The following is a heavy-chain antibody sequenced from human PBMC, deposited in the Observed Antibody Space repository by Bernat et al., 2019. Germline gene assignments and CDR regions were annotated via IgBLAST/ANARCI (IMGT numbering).Heavy chain of an antibody. CDR3: AKEGVTFGGVIIVDAFDI. D-gene: IGHD3-16*02. CDR2: TSAVGHAT. V-gene: IGHV3-23*01. CDR1: GFTFSNYA. Sequence: EVQLLESGGGLVQPGGSLRLSCAASGFTFSNYAMSWVRQAPGKGLEWVSATSAVGHATYYIDSVRGRFTISRDNSKNTLYLQMYSLRAEDTAIYYCAKEGVTFGGVIIVDAFDIWGQGAMVTVSS. J-gene: IGHJ3*02.